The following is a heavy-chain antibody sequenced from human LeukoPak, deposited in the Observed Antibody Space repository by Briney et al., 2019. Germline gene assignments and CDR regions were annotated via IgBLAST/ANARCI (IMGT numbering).Heavy chain of an antibody. CDR2: IHSDGST. D-gene: IGHD4-11*01. CDR1: GFTVSSYY. V-gene: IGHV3-66*01. J-gene: IGHJ6*02. CDR3: ARSYSNHLFGMDV. Sequence: PGGSLRLSCAASGFTVSSYYMTWVRQAPGKGLEWVSVIHSDGSTYYADSVKGRVAISRDNSKNTVFLQMNSVRAADTALYYCARSYSNHLFGMDVWGQGTTVTVSS.